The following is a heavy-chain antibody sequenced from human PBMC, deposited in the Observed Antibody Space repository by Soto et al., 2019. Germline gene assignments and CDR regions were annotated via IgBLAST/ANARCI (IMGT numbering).Heavy chain of an antibody. CDR1: GGSFSGYY. V-gene: IGHV4-34*01. D-gene: IGHD3-10*01. CDR2: INHSGST. CDR3: ARGRITMVRGVTFDY. J-gene: IGHJ4*02. Sequence: QVQLQQWGAGLLKPSETLSLTCAVYGGSFSGYYWSWIRQPPGKGLEWIGEINHSGSTNYNPSLKSRVTISVDTSKNQFSLKLCSVTAADTAVYYCARGRITMVRGVTFDYWGQGTLVTVSS.